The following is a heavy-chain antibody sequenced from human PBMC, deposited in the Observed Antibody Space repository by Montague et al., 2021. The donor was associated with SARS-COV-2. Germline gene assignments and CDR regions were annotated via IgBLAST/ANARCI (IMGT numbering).Heavy chain of an antibody. V-gene: IGHV6-1*01. Sequence: CAISGDSVPSSTVAWNWLRQSPSRGLEWLGRTYSRSSFYNDYALSVKSLLNIQPDSAKNQFSLQLTSVTPEDTAIYYCARQDTSGWLTFDYWGQGILVTVSS. J-gene: IGHJ4*02. D-gene: IGHD6-19*01. CDR2: TYSRSSFYN. CDR1: GDSVPSSTVA. CDR3: ARQDTSGWLTFDY.